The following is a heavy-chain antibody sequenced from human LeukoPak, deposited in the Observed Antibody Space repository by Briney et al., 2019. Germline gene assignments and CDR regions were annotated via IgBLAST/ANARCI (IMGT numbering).Heavy chain of an antibody. V-gene: IGHV3-21*01. D-gene: IGHD6-6*01. CDR1: GFTFSSYS. CDR3: ARTGQLGPYFDY. CDR2: ISSSSSYI. J-gene: IGHJ4*02. Sequence: GGSLRLSCAASGFTFSSYSMNWVRQAPGKGLEWVSSISSSSSYIYYADSVKGRFTISRDNAKNSLYLQMNSLRAEDTAVYYCARTGQLGPYFDYWGQGTLVTVS.